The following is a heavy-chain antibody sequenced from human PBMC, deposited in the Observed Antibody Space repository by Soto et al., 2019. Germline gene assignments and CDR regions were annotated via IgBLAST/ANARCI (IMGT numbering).Heavy chain of an antibody. CDR3: AKASCSSTSCQYYYYYYMDV. J-gene: IGHJ6*03. CDR2: ISGSGGST. D-gene: IGHD2-2*01. V-gene: IGHV3-23*01. CDR1: GFTFSSYA. Sequence: PGGSLRLSCAASGFTFSSYAMSWVRQAPGKGLEWVSAISGSGGSTYYADSVKGRFTISRDNSKNTLYLQMNSLRAEDTAVYYCAKASCSSTSCQYYYYYYMDVWGKGTTVTVSS.